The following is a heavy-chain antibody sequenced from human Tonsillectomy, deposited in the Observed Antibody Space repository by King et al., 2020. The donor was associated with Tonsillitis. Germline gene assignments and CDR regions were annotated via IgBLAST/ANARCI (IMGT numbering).Heavy chain of an antibody. D-gene: IGHD1-1*01. CDR1: GFTFSSYW. V-gene: IGHV3-74*01. CDR3: ATYDWNDDHPEIPLDS. CDR2: INSDGSST. Sequence: DVQLVESGGGLVQPGGSLRLSCAASGFTFSSYWMHWVRQAPGKGLVWVSRINSDGSSTTYADSVKGRFTISRDNAKNTLYLQMSSLRAEDTAVYYCATYDWNDDHPEIPLDSWGQGTLVTVSS. J-gene: IGHJ5*01.